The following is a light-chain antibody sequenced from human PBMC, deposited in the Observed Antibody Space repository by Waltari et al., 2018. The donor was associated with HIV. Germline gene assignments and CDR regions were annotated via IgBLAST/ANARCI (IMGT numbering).Light chain of an antibody. CDR1: SSDVGGYSY. CDR2: EVS. Sequence: QSALAQPPSASVSPGQSVPISCTGTSSDVGGYSYVPWYQQHPGKAPKLMIYEVSKRPSGVPDRFSGSKSGNAASLTVSGLQAEDEADYYCSSYAGSNNVIFGGGTKLTVL. J-gene: IGLJ2*01. CDR3: SSYAGSNNVI. V-gene: IGLV2-8*01.